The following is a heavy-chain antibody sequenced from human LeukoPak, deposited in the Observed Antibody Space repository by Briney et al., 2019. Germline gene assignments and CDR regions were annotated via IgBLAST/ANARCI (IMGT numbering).Heavy chain of an antibody. Sequence: GGSLRLSCAASGFTFTSYGMHWVRQPPGKGVEWAAFVRNEGNNKYYVDSVKGRFTISRDNSKNTLYLQMNSLRVEDTAVYYCAKDPGSDGWSYFDCWGQGTLVTVSS. CDR1: GFTFTSYG. J-gene: IGHJ4*02. D-gene: IGHD6-19*01. CDR2: VRNEGNNK. V-gene: IGHV3-30*02. CDR3: AKDPGSDGWSYFDC.